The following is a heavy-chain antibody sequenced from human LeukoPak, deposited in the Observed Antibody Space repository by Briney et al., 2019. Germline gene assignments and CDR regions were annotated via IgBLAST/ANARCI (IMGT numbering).Heavy chain of an antibody. D-gene: IGHD7-27*01. CDR2: ISYDGSNK. V-gene: IGHV3-30*18. CDR3: AKDGAWGRFES. CDR1: GFTFSSYG. Sequence: TGGAPRLSCAAPGFTFSSYGMHWGRQGPGKGLGWVAVISYDGSNKYYADSVKGRFTISRDNSKNTLYLQMNSLRAEDTAVYYCAKDGAWGRFESWGQGTLVTVSS. J-gene: IGHJ5*01.